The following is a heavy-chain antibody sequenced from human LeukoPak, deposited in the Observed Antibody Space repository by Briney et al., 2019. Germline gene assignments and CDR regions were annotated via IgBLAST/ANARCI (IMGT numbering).Heavy chain of an antibody. CDR1: GGSFSGYY. CDR2: INHSGST. V-gene: IGHV4-34*01. CDR3: ARAPSSSWYLVY. J-gene: IGHJ4*02. D-gene: IGHD6-13*01. Sequence: PSETLSLTCAVYGGSFSGYYWSWIRQPPGKGLEWIGDINHSGSTNYNPSLKSRVTISVDTSKNQFSLKLGSVTAADTAVYYCARAPSSSWYLVYWGQGTLVTVSS.